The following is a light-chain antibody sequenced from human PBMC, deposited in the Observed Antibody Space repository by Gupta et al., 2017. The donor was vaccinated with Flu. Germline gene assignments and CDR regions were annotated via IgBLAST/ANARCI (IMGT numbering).Light chain of an antibody. CDR1: QSVSNNY. J-gene: IGKJ2*01. Sequence: EFVLTQSPGTLSLSPGESATLSCRASQSVSNNYLAWYQQKPGQAPRLLIYGASSRATGIPDRFSGSGSGTDFTLTISRLEPEDFVVYYCQQYGTSPYTFGQGTNLEIK. CDR3: QQYGTSPYT. CDR2: GAS. V-gene: IGKV3-20*01.